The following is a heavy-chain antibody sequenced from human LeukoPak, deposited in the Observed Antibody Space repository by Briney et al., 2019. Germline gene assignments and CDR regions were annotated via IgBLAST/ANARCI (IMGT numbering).Heavy chain of an antibody. D-gene: IGHD4-23*01. J-gene: IGHJ5*02. Sequence: SETLALTCAVSGGSISSGGYSWSWIRQPPGKGLEWIGYIYHSGSTYYNQSLKRRVTISVDRSKNQFSLKLSSVTAADTAVYYCAREYYGRKNNWFDPWGQGTLVTASS. V-gene: IGHV4-30-2*01. CDR2: IYHSGST. CDR1: GGSISSGGYS. CDR3: AREYYGRKNNWFDP.